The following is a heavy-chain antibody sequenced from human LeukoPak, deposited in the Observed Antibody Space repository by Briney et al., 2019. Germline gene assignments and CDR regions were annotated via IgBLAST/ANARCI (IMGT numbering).Heavy chain of an antibody. V-gene: IGHV3-7*02. D-gene: IGHD3-16*01. J-gene: IGHJ6*02. CDR2: IKHDGSET. CDR1: GFTFSSIW. CDR3: AKNGGPHGLDV. Sequence: PGGSLRLSCAASGFTFSSIWMSWVRQAPGKGLERVANIKHDGSETNYVDSVRGRFTISRDNAENSLHLQMNSLRVEDTALYYCAKNGGPHGLDVWGQGTTVTVSS.